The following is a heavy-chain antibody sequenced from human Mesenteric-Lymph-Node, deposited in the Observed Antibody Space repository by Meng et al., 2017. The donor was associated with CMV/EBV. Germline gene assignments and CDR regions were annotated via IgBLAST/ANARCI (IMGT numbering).Heavy chain of an antibody. J-gene: IGHJ6*02. V-gene: IGHV3-33*03. CDR2: ISYDGVNR. CDR3: AKDRLNTAPIYYYFHGVDV. CDR1: GFTFSNYG. Sequence: GESLKISCAASGFTFSNYGMHWVRQAPGKGLEWVAFISYDGVNRYYADTVRGRFTISRDNPGNTLSLQMNSLRGEDMAVYYCAKDRLNTAPIYYYFHGVDVWGLGTTVTVSS.